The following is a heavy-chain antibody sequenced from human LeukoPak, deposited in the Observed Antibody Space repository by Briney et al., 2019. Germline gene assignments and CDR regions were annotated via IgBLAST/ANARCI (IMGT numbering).Heavy chain of an antibody. CDR3: ARDQGHYDSSGYYYAGDYYYGMDV. D-gene: IGHD3-22*01. Sequence: PGRSLRLSCAASGFTFSSYGMHWVRQAPGKGLEWVAVIWYDGSNKYYADSVKGRFTISRDNSKNTLYLQMNSLRAEDTAVYYCARDQGHYDSSGYYYAGDYYYGMDVWGQGTTVTVSS. CDR2: IWYDGSNK. J-gene: IGHJ6*02. V-gene: IGHV3-33*01. CDR1: GFTFSSYG.